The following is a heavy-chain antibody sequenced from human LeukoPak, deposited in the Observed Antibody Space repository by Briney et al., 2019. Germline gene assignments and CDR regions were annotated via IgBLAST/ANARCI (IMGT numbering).Heavy chain of an antibody. CDR1: GFTFSDYW. D-gene: IGHD6-13*01. Sequence: GGSLRLSCVVSGFTFSDYWMRWVRQAPGKGLEWVASINKDGSEVQYVGSVRGRFTISRDNAKNSVYLQMTSLGAEDTAVYYCATCTQVFGPPGTDYWGLGTLVTVSS. CDR3: ATCTQVFGPPGTDY. J-gene: IGHJ4*02. CDR2: INKDGSEV. V-gene: IGHV3-7*01.